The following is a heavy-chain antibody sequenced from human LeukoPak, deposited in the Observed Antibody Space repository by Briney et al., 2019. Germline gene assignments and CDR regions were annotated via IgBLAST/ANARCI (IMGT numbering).Heavy chain of an antibody. CDR2: IWFDGSNK. V-gene: IGHV3-30*02. D-gene: IGHD2-21*01. CDR1: GFTFSSYG. CDR3: AKDGEVYCGGDCSIGDY. J-gene: IGHJ4*02. Sequence: GGSLRLSCAASGFTFSSYGMHWVRQAPGKGPEWVAFIWFDGSNKYYGDSVTGRFTISRDNSKNTLYLQMNSLRPEDAAVYYCAKDGEVYCGGDCSIGDYWGQGTLVTVSS.